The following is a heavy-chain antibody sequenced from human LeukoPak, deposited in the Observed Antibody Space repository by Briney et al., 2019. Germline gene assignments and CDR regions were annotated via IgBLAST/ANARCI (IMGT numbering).Heavy chain of an antibody. CDR2: VSSSGSTI. Sequence: GGSLPLPHAASGFTFSSHEINWVRQAPGKGLEWVSYVSSSGSTIDYADSVKGRFTISRDNAENSLYLQMNSLRVEDTAVYFCARSGRQEWTFDYWGRGTLVTVPS. D-gene: IGHD1-26*01. CDR3: ARSGRQEWTFDY. V-gene: IGHV3-48*03. J-gene: IGHJ4*02. CDR1: GFTFSSHE.